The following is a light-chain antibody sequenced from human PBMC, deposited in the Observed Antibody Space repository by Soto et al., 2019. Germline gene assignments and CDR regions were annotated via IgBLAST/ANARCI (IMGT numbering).Light chain of an antibody. CDR2: EVN. V-gene: IGLV2-14*01. J-gene: IGLJ1*01. CDR1: SSDVGGYNY. Sequence: QSALTQPASVSGSPGQSVTISCTGTSSDVGGYNYVSWYQHHPGKAPKLMIYEVNNRPSGVSNRFSGSKSGNTASLTISGLQAEDEADYYCSSFTSTRTYVFGTGTKLTV. CDR3: SSFTSTRTYV.